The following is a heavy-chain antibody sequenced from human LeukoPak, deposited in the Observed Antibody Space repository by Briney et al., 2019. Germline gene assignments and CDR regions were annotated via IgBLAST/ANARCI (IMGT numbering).Heavy chain of an antibody. Sequence: GGSLRLSCAASGFTFNSYALTWVRQAPEKGLEWVSSIIDSGISTYYGDSVKGRFTISRDNSKNTLYLQMNSLRAEDTAVYYCAKGSRGSYDYWGQGTLVTVSS. D-gene: IGHD1-26*01. CDR3: AKGSRGSYDY. J-gene: IGHJ4*02. V-gene: IGHV3-23*01. CDR2: IIDSGIST. CDR1: GFTFNSYA.